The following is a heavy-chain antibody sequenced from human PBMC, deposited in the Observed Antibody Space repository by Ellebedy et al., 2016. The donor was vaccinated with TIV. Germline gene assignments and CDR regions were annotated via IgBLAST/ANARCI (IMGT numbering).Heavy chain of an antibody. CDR2: IGTAGDT. V-gene: IGHV3-13*01. CDR3: ARVRFGDTAVDY. CDR1: GFTFRSYD. D-gene: IGHD5-18*01. Sequence: GESLKISCAASGFTFRSYDMHWVRQATGTGLEWVSAIGTAGDTYYPGSVKGRFTISSENAKNSLYLQMNSLRAEDTAVYYCARVRFGDTAVDYWGQGTLVTVSS. J-gene: IGHJ4*01.